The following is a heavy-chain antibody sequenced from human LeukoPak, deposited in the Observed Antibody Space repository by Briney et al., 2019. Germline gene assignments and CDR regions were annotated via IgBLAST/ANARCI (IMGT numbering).Heavy chain of an antibody. V-gene: IGHV3-43*02. J-gene: IGHJ4*02. CDR2: ISGDGGST. D-gene: IGHD3-22*01. Sequence: GGSLRLSCAASGFTFDDYALHWVRQAPGKGLEWVSLISGDGGSTYYADSVKGRFTISRDNSKNSLYLQMNSLRTEDTALYYCAKDKVGSGGYQYYFDYWGQGTLVTVSS. CDR3: AKDKVGSGGYQYYFDY. CDR1: GFTFDDYA.